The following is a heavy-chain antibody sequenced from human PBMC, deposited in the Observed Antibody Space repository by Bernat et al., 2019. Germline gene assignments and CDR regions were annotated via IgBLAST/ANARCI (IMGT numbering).Heavy chain of an antibody. D-gene: IGHD3-10*01. CDR2: INHSGST. J-gene: IGHJ5*02. V-gene: IGHV4-34*01. Sequence: QVQLQQWGAGLLKPSETLSLTCAVYGGSFSGYYWSWIRQPPGKGREWIGEINHSGSTNYNPSLKSRVTISVDTSKNQFSLKLSSVTAADTAVYYCARGFGNSANFGNWFDPWGQGTLVTVSS. CDR1: GGSFSGYY. CDR3: ARGFGNSANFGNWFDP.